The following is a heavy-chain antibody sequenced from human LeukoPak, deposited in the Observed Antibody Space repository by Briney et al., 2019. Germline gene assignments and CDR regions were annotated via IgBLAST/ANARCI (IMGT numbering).Heavy chain of an antibody. CDR3: ARDASIAAAGTLGDYYYGMDV. Sequence: GGSLRLSCAASGLTFSSYGMHWVRQAPGKGLEWVAVIWYDGSNKYYADSVKGRFTISRDNSKNTLYLQMNSLRAEDTAVYYCARDASIAAAGTLGDYYYGMDVWGQGTTVTVSS. J-gene: IGHJ6*02. CDR2: IWYDGSNK. CDR1: GLTFSSYG. D-gene: IGHD6-13*01. V-gene: IGHV3-33*01.